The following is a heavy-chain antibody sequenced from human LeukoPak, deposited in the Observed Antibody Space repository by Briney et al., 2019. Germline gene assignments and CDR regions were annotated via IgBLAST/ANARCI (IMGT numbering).Heavy chain of an antibody. CDR2: ISYDGSNK. CDR1: GFTFSNYA. V-gene: IGHV3-30-3*01. Sequence: SGGSLRLSCVASGFTFSNYAMHWVRRAPGKGLEWVAVISYDGSNKYYADSAKGRFTIFRDNSKNTLYLQMNSLRAEDTALYYCARDPLSSTYFDYRGQGTLVTVSS. J-gene: IGHJ4*02. CDR3: ARDPLSSTYFDY. D-gene: IGHD5/OR15-5a*01.